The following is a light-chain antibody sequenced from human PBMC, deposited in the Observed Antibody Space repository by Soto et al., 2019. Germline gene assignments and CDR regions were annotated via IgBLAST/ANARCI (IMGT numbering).Light chain of an antibody. J-gene: IGLJ1*01. CDR1: NSNIGSNT. V-gene: IGLV1-44*01. CDR3: QSYDSGLSAYV. CDR2: TNN. Sequence: QSVLPQPPSASGTPGQRITISCSGSNSNIGSNTVHWYQLVPGTAPKLLMYTNNQRHSGVPDRFSGSKSGTSASLAISGLQFEDEADYYCQSYDSGLSAYVFGTGTKLTVL.